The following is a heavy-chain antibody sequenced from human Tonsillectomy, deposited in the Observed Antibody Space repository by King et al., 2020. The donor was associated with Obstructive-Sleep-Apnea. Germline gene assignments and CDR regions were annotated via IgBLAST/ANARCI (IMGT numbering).Heavy chain of an antibody. CDR1: GGSISSYY. CDR3: ARGPVGQWLVLDY. D-gene: IGHD6-19*01. CDR2: FYYSGST. J-gene: IGHJ4*02. Sequence: QLQESGPGLVKPSETLSLTCTVSGGSISSYYWSWIRQPPGKGLEWIGYFYYSGSTNYNPSLKSRVTISVDTSKNQFSLKLSSVTAADTAVYYCARGPVGQWLVLDYWGQGTLVTVSS. V-gene: IGHV4-59*01.